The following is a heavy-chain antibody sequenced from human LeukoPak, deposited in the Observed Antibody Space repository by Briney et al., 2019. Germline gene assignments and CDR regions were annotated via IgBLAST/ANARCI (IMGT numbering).Heavy chain of an antibody. CDR2: ISYDGSNK. Sequence: GGSLRLSCAASGFTFSTYGMHWVRQAPGKGLEWVAVISYDGSNKYYADSVKGRFTISRDNSKNTLYLRMNSLRAEDTAVYYCAKVGRVVPAAIYYFDYWGQGTLVTVSS. D-gene: IGHD2-2*01. V-gene: IGHV3-30*18. J-gene: IGHJ4*02. CDR3: AKVGRVVPAAIYYFDY. CDR1: GFTFSTYG.